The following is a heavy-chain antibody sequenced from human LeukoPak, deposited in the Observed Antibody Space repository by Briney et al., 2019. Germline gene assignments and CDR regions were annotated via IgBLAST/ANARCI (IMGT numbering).Heavy chain of an antibody. CDR1: GYTLTSYY. J-gene: IGHJ5*02. CDR3: ARDRPITMVQGAGIGP. CDR2: INPNSGGT. Sequence: ASVKVSCKASGYTLTSYYIHWVRQAPGQGLEWMGWINPNSGGTNYAQKFQGRVTMTRGTSISTAYMELSRLRSDDTAVYYCARDRPITMVQGAGIGPWGQGTLVTVSS. D-gene: IGHD3-10*01. V-gene: IGHV1-2*02.